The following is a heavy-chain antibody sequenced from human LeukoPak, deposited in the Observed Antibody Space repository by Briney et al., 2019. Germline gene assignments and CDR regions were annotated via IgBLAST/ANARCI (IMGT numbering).Heavy chain of an antibody. V-gene: IGHV4-59*01. J-gene: IGHJ5*02. CDR3: ARFTPQGYGWGGYNRFDP. CDR2: IYYSGST. CDR1: GGSISSYY. D-gene: IGHD3-16*01. Sequence: PSETLSLTCTVSGGSISSYYWNWIRQPPGRGLEWIGYIYYSGSTNYNPSLKSRVTISLDTSKNQFSLNLTSVTAADTAVYYCARFTPQGYGWGGYNRFDPWGQGTLVTVSS.